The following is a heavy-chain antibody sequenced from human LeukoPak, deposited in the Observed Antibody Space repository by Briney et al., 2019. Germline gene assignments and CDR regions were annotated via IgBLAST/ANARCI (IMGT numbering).Heavy chain of an antibody. V-gene: IGHV2-5*02. D-gene: IGHD2-15*01. CDR1: GFSLTTSGVG. Sequence: SGPTLVNPTQPLTLTFNFYGFSLTTSGVGVGWIRQPPGKALEWLVVIYWDDDKRYNPSLTSRLAITTHTSKNQVVLTMTNMDPVDTATYFCARTVVSYNYFDPWGQGTLVTVSS. CDR2: IYWDDDK. CDR3: ARTVVSYNYFDP. J-gene: IGHJ5*02.